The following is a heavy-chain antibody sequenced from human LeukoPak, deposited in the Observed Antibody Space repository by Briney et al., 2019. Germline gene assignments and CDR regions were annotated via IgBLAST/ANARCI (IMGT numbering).Heavy chain of an antibody. CDR3: ARSRIDYYDSSGTRAYGMDV. CDR1: GYTLTELS. V-gene: IGHV1-24*01. D-gene: IGHD3-22*01. J-gene: IGHJ6*02. CDR2: FDPEDGET. Sequence: ASVKVSCKVSGYTLTELSMHWVRQAPGKGLEWMGGFDPEDGETIYAQKFQGRVTMTEDTSTDTAYMELSSLRSEDTAVYYCARSRIDYYDSSGTRAYGMDVWGQGTTVTVSS.